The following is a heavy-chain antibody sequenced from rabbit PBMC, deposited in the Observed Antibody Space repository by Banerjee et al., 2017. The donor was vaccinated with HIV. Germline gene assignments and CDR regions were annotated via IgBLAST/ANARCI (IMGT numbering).Heavy chain of an antibody. J-gene: IGHJ4*01. Sequence: QEQLVESGGGLVKPEGSLTLTCTASGFSFSNKAVMCWVRQAPGKGLEWIACINVVTGKAVYASWAKGRYTISRTSSTTVTLRMTSLTAADTATYFCARDLVGVIGWNFYLWGQGTLVTVS. D-gene: IGHD1-1*01. V-gene: IGHV1S45*01. CDR1: GFSFSNKAV. CDR3: ARDLVGVIGWNFYL. CDR2: INVVTGKA.